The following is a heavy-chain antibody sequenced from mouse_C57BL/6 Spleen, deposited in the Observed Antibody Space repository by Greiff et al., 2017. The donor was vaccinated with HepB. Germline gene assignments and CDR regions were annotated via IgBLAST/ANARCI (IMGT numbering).Heavy chain of an antibody. CDR2: IDPSDSET. D-gene: IGHD1-1*01. Sequence: QVQLQQPGAELVRPGSSVKLSCKASGYTFTSYWMHWVKQRPIQGLEWIGNIDPSDSETHYNQKFKDKATLTVDKSSSTAYMRLSSLTSEDSAVYYCRTISVGAMDYWGQGTSVTVSS. V-gene: IGHV1-52*01. CDR3: RTISVGAMDY. CDR1: GYTFTSYW. J-gene: IGHJ4*01.